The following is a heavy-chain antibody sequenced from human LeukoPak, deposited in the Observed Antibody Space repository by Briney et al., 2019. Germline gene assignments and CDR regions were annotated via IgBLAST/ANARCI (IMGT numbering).Heavy chain of an antibody. V-gene: IGHV3-23*01. J-gene: IGHJ4*02. CDR2: FSGCGGST. D-gene: IGHD6-19*01. Sequence: GGSLRLSCAASGFTFSTYAMSWVRQAPGKGLEWVSGFSGCGGSTYYADSVKGRFTISRDNSKNTLYLQMNSLRAEDTALYYCAKGWYSSGWHFDYWGQGTLVTVSS. CDR1: GFTFSTYA. CDR3: AKGWYSSGWHFDY.